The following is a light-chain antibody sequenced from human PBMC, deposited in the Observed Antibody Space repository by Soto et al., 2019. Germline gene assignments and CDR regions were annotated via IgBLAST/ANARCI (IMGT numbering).Light chain of an antibody. CDR3: QPYNNN. CDR1: QSVSNNY. Sequence: EIVLTQSPGTLSLSPGERATLSCRASQSVSNNYLAWYQQKPGQAPRLLIYGASNRATGIPDRFSGSGSGTDFTLTISRLEPDDFATYYCQPYNNNFGQGTKVDIK. J-gene: IGKJ2*01. V-gene: IGKV3-20*01. CDR2: GAS.